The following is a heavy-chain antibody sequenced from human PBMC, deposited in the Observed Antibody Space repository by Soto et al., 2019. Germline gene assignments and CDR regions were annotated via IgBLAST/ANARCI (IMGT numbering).Heavy chain of an antibody. D-gene: IGHD4-17*01. V-gene: IGHV3-21*01. CDR2: ISSSSSYI. CDR1: GFTFSSYS. J-gene: IGHJ4*02. CDR3: ARDRGGDGDYPGY. Sequence: EVQLVESGGGLVKPGGSLRLSCAASGFTFSSYSMNWVRQAPGKGLEWVSSISSSSSYIYYADPVKGRFTISRDNAKNSLYLQMNSLRAEDTAVYYCARDRGGDGDYPGYWGQRTLVTVSS.